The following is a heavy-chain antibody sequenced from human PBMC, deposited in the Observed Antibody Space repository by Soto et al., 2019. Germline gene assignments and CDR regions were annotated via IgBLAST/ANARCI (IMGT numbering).Heavy chain of an antibody. CDR3: ARDRSPYYFDY. Sequence: EVQLAESGGGLVQPGGSLRLSCAASGCTFRNHVMTWVRQAPGKGLEWVSYITGSGSTIDYADSVKGRFTISRDNARNSLYLQMNSLRAEDTAVYYCARDRSPYYFDYWGQGTLVTVSS. V-gene: IGHV3-48*03. CDR2: ITGSGSTI. J-gene: IGHJ4*02. CDR1: GCTFRNHV.